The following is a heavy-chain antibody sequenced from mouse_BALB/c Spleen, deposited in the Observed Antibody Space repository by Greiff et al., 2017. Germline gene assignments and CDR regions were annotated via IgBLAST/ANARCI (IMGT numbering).Heavy chain of an antibody. D-gene: IGHD2-3*01. J-gene: IGHJ3*01. CDR2: ISSGGGST. CDR3: ARARYDGYYALFCG. Sequence: EVQVVESGGGLVKPGGSLKLSCAASGFAFSSSDMPWVRQTPEKRLEWVAYISSGGGSTYYPDTVKGRFTISRDNAKNTLYLQMSSLKSEDTAMYYCARARYDGYYALFCGWGEGTPVTVSA. CDR1: GFAFSSSD. V-gene: IGHV5-12-1*01.